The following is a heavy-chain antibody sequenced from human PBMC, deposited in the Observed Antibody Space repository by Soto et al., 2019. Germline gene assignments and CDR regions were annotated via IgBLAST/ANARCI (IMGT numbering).Heavy chain of an antibody. V-gene: IGHV1-18*01. J-gene: IGHJ4*02. CDR3: MRDGPPFDS. CDR1: GYTFTTYA. CDR2: ISAYNGNT. Sequence: QVQLVQSGAALKKPGASVKVSCKASGYTFTTYAISWVRQAPGQGLEWMGWISAYNGNTNYSQNLQGTVTLTTATATRTAYMELRSLRSDDTAVYYCMRDGPPFDSWGQGTLVTVYS.